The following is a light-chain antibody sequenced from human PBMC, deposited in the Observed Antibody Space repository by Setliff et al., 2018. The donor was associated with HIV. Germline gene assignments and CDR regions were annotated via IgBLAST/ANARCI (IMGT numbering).Light chain of an antibody. CDR3: CSYAGSYTYV. CDR2: DVS. V-gene: IGLV2-11*01. CDR1: SSDVGGYNY. J-gene: IGLJ1*01. Sequence: QSALTQPCSVSGSPGQSVTISCTGTSSDVGGYNYVSWYQQHPGKAPKLMIYDVSKRPSGVPDRFSGSKSGNTASLTISGLQAEDEADYYCCSYAGSYTYVFGTETKVTVL.